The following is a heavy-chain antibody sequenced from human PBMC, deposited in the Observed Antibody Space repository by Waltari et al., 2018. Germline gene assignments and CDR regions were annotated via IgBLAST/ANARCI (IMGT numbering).Heavy chain of an antibody. J-gene: IGHJ3*02. Sequence: QVQLVESGGGVVQPGRSLRLSCAASGFTFSSYAMHWVRPAPGKGLEWVAVISYDGSNKYYADSVKGRFTISRDNSKNTLYLQMNSLRAEDTAVYYCAKLIGAPSLIVGATTAFDIWGQGTMVTVSS. D-gene: IGHD1-26*01. CDR3: AKLIGAPSLIVGATTAFDI. CDR1: GFTFSSYA. CDR2: ISYDGSNK. V-gene: IGHV3-30-3*02.